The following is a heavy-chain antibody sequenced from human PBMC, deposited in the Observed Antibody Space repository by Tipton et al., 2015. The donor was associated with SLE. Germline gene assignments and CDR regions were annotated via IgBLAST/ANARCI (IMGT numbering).Heavy chain of an antibody. J-gene: IGHJ3*01. V-gene: IGHV4-59*01. CDR1: GGSIGTYY. D-gene: IGHD2-21*01. CDR2: IFYSGVT. CDR3: ARACGGACSLQDAFDV. Sequence: GLVKPSETLSLICSVSGGSIGTYYWSWIRQSPGKGLEWIGWIFYSGVTNANPSLKSRVTISVDTSKNQISLNLTSVTAADTAVYYCARACGGACSLQDAFDVWGQGTMVTVSS.